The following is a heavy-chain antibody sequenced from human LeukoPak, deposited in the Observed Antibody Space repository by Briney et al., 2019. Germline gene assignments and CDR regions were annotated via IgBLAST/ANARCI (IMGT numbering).Heavy chain of an antibody. Sequence: ASVKVSCKASGYTFTSYGISWVRQAPGQGLEWMGWISAYNGNTNYAQKLQGRVTMTADTSTSTAYMELRSLRSEDTAVYYCARDLYAYYYDSSGHQVGYWGQGTLVTVSS. J-gene: IGHJ4*02. CDR3: ARDLYAYYYDSSGHQVGY. CDR1: GYTFTSYG. D-gene: IGHD3-22*01. CDR2: ISAYNGNT. V-gene: IGHV1-18*01.